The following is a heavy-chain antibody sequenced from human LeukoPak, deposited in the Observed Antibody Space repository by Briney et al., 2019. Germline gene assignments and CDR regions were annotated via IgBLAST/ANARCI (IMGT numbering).Heavy chain of an antibody. CDR1: GGSISSGGYY. CDR3: ARAKGYCSGGSCYSAINWFDP. CDR2: IYYSGST. D-gene: IGHD2-15*01. Sequence: SQTLSLTCTVSGGSISSGGYYWSWIRQHPGKGLEWIGYIYYSGSTYYNPSLKSRVTMSVDTSKNQFSLKLSSVTAADTAVYYCARAKGYCSGGSCYSAINWFDPWGQGTLVTVSS. J-gene: IGHJ5*02. V-gene: IGHV4-31*03.